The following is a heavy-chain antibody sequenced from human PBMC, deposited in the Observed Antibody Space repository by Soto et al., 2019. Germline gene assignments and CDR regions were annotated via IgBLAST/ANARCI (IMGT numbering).Heavy chain of an antibody. CDR1: GDSVSSNSAA. CDR3: ARDIVVVVAASYYYYYYMDV. V-gene: IGHV6-1*01. CDR2: TYYRSKWYN. D-gene: IGHD2-15*01. J-gene: IGHJ6*03. Sequence: QVQLQQSGPGLVKPSQTLSLTCAISGDSVSSNSAAWNWIRQSPSRGLEWLGRTYYRSKWYNDYAGSVKSRITINPDTSKNRFSLQLNSVTPEDTAVYYCARDIVVVVAASYYYYYYMDVWGKGTTVTVSS.